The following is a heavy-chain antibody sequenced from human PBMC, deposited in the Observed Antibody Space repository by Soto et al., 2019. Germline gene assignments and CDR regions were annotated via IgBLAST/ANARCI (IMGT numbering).Heavy chain of an antibody. D-gene: IGHD2-15*01. CDR1: GGSISSYY. CDR3: ARFLVSGGSFPNWFDP. Sequence: SETLSLTCTVSGGSISSYYWSWIRQPPGKGLEWIGYIYYSGSTNYNPSLKSRVTISVDMSKNQFSLKLSSVTAADTAVYYCARFLVSGGSFPNWFDPWGQGTLVTVSS. CDR2: IYYSGST. V-gene: IGHV4-59*01. J-gene: IGHJ5*02.